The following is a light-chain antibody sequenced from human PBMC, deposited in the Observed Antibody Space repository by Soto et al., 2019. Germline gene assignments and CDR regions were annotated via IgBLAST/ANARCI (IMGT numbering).Light chain of an antibody. CDR2: GNS. CDR3: QSYRV. CDR1: SSDIGAGFA. Sequence: QSVLTQPPSVSGAPGQKVTISCTGSSSDIGAGFAVQWYQQLPGTAPKLLIYGNSNRPSGVPDRFSGSKSGTSASLAITGLQAEDEADYYCQSYRVFGGGTKVTVL. V-gene: IGLV1-40*01. J-gene: IGLJ3*02.